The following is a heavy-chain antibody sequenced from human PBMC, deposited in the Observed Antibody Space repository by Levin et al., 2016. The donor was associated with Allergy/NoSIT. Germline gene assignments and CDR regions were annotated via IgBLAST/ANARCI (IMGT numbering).Heavy chain of an antibody. CDR2: ISTYNGFSAISGYI. V-gene: IGHV1-18*01. Sequence: ASVKVSCKASGYTFSTFGMSWVRQAPGQGLEWMGWISTYNGFSAISGYIHYAQKFQGRVTMTTDKSTSTVYMELRSLRYDDTAVYYCARDRLGAVGVDGDYWGQGTRVTVSS. D-gene: IGHD2-21*01. CDR1: GYTFSTFG. CDR3: ARDRLGAVGVDGDY. J-gene: IGHJ4*02.